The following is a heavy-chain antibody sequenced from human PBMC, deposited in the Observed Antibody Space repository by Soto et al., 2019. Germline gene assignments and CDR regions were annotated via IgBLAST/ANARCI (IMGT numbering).Heavy chain of an antibody. Sequence: EVQLVESGGGLVQPGRSLRLSCAASGFTFDDYAMHWVRQAPGKGLEWVSGISWNSGSIGYADSVKGRFTISRDNAKNSLYLQMNSLRAEDTALYYCAKDIAMCSGGSCYSDWYFDLWGRGTLDTVSS. CDR3: AKDIAMCSGGSCYSDWYFDL. V-gene: IGHV3-9*01. J-gene: IGHJ2*01. D-gene: IGHD2-15*01. CDR1: GFTFDDYA. CDR2: ISWNSGSI.